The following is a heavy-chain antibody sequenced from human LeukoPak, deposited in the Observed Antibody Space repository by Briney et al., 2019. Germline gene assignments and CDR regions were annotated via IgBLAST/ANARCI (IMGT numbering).Heavy chain of an antibody. CDR3: AKGSHPLEYYFDY. J-gene: IGHJ4*02. Sequence: GGSLRLSCAASGFTFSSYAMSWVRPAPGKGLEWVSAISGSGGSTYYADSVKGRFTISRDNSKNTLYLQMNSLRAEDTAVYYCAKGSHPLEYYFDYWGQGTLVTVSS. V-gene: IGHV3-23*01. CDR1: GFTFSSYA. CDR2: ISGSGGST.